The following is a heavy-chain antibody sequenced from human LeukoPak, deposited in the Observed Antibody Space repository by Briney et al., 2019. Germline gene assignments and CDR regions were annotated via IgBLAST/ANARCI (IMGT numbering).Heavy chain of an antibody. Sequence: ASVKVSCKASGYTFTSYDINWVRQATGQGLEWMGWMNPNSGNTGYAQKFQGRVTMTRDTSISTAYMELSRLRSDDTAVYYCAREGLRGNKGPYYYMDVWGKGTTVTVSS. CDR2: MNPNSGNT. J-gene: IGHJ6*03. V-gene: IGHV1-8*01. CDR1: GYTFTSYD. D-gene: IGHD3-16*01. CDR3: AREGLRGNKGPYYYMDV.